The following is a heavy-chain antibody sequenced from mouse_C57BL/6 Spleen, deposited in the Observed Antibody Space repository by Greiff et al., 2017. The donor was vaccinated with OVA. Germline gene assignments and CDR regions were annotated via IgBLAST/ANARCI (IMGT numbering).Heavy chain of an antibody. V-gene: IGHV1-55*01. D-gene: IGHD2-5*01. CDR1: GYTFTSYW. Sequence: QVQLQQSGAELVKPGASVKMSCKASGYTFTSYWITWVKQRPGQGLEWIGDIYPGSGSTNYNEKFKSKATLTVDTSSSTAYMQLSSLTSEDSAVYYCARRGTDYSNSYYAMDYWGQGTSVTVSS. J-gene: IGHJ4*01. CDR3: ARRGTDYSNSYYAMDY. CDR2: IYPGSGST.